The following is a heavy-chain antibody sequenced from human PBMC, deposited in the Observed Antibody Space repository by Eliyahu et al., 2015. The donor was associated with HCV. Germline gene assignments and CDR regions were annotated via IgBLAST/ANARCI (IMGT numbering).Heavy chain of an antibody. CDR1: GYTFXSYX. Sequence: QVQLVQSGAEVKKPGASVKVSCKASGYTFXSYXMHWVRQAPGQRLEWMGWINAGNGNTKYSQKFQGRVTITRDTSASTAYMELSSLRSEDTAVYYCARSYYYGSGSPIGYFDYWGQGTLVTVSS. D-gene: IGHD3-10*01. J-gene: IGHJ4*02. V-gene: IGHV1-3*01. CDR2: INAGNGNT. CDR3: ARSYYYGSGSPIGYFDY.